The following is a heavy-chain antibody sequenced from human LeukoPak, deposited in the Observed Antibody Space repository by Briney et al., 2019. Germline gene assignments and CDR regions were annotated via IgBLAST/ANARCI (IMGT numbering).Heavy chain of an antibody. CDR2: IYYSGST. J-gene: IGHJ4*02. Sequence: SETLSLTCTVSGGSISSSSYYWGWIRQPPGKGLEWIGSIYYSGSTYYNPSLKSRVTISVDTSKNQFSLKLSSVTAADTAVYYCARGWGVVVVPAARGFDYWGQGTLVTVSS. V-gene: IGHV4-39*01. D-gene: IGHD2-2*01. CDR3: ARGWGVVVVPAARGFDY. CDR1: GGSISSSSYY.